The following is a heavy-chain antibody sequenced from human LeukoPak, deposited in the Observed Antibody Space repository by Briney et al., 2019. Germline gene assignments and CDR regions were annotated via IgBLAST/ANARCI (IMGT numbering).Heavy chain of an antibody. CDR2: ITSNGGST. Sequence: PGGSLRLSCSASGFTFSSYAMNWVRQAPGKGLEYVSAITSNGGSTYYADSVKGRFTISRDNSKNTLYLQMSSLRAEDRAVYYCVKGRCSGSSCYGGDYWGQGILVTVSS. CDR3: VKGRCSGSSCYGGDY. J-gene: IGHJ4*02. CDR1: GFTFSSYA. D-gene: IGHD2-2*01. V-gene: IGHV3-64D*06.